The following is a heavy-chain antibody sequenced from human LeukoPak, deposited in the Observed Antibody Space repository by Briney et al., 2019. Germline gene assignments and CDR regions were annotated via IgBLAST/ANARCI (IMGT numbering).Heavy chain of an antibody. D-gene: IGHD3-22*01. CDR3: ASRHSDGYFDY. V-gene: IGHV3-20*04. CDR2: LNWNGDTT. CDR1: GFTFDEYA. J-gene: IGHJ4*02. Sequence: TGGSLRLSCAASGFTFDEYAMSWVRQLPGKGLEWVSGLNWNGDTTDYADSVRGRFTISRGNAKNSLYLQMNSLTAEDTAFYYCASRHSDGYFDYWGQGTLVTVSS.